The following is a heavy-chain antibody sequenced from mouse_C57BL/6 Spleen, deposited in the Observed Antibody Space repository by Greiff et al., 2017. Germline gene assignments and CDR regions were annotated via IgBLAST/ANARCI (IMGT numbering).Heavy chain of an antibody. Sequence: EVKVVESGGGLVKPGGSLKLSCAASGFTFSSYAMSWVRQTPEKRLEWVATISDGGSYTYYPDNVKGRFTISRDNAKNHLYLQMSHLKSEDTAMYYCARAPGYFDYWGQGTTLTVSS. CDR3: ARAPGYFDY. CDR2: ISDGGSYT. CDR1: GFTFSSYA. J-gene: IGHJ2*01. V-gene: IGHV5-4*03. D-gene: IGHD3-1*01.